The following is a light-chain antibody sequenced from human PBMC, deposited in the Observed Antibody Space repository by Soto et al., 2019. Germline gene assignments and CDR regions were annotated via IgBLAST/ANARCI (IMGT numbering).Light chain of an antibody. CDR2: SAY. Sequence: IVLTQSPATLSVSPGERATLSCWASQTLDSMVAWYQQKSGQALRLLIYSAYARATGVPARFSGYGSGTDFTLTISSLQSEDLGVYYCQQYKDWPTTFGQGTKVEV. CDR3: QQYKDWPTT. V-gene: IGKV3-15*01. CDR1: QTLDSM. J-gene: IGKJ1*01.